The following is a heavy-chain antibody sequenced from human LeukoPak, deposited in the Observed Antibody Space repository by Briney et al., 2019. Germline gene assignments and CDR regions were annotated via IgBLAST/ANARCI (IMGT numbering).Heavy chain of an antibody. CDR3: ARDLGSIAAAGIFDY. V-gene: IGHV1-18*01. D-gene: IGHD6-13*01. J-gene: IGHJ4*02. Sequence: GSSVKVSCKASGGTFSSYAISWVRQAPGQGLEWMGWISAYNGNTNYAQKLQGRVTMTTDTSTSTAYMELRSLRSDDTAVYYCARDLGSIAAAGIFDYWGQGTLVTVSS. CDR2: ISAYNGNT. CDR1: GGTFSSYA.